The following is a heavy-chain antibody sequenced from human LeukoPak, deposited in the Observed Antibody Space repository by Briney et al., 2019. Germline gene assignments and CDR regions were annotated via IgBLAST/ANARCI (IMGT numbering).Heavy chain of an antibody. CDR2: IYNRGST. V-gene: IGHV4-59*02. D-gene: IGHD4-11*01. J-gene: IGHJ5*02. CDR3: AMSNTVRRPFFDP. Sequence: PSETLSLTCIGSDDSVNTYYCSWIRQAPGKGLEWIGYIYNRGSTKYNPSLKSRDTISVDTSKNQFSLKLTSVTAADTAVYYCAMSNTVRRPFFDPWGQGTLVTVSS. CDR1: DDSVNTYY.